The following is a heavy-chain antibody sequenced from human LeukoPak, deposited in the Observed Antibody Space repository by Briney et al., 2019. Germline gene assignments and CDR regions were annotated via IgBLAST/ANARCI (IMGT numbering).Heavy chain of an antibody. CDR3: ARETSQKGAHYMDV. D-gene: IGHD3-16*01. CDR1: GGSFSGYY. CDR2: ISHSGST. J-gene: IGHJ6*03. V-gene: IGHV4-34*01. Sequence: SETLSLTCAVYGGSFSGYYWSWIRQPPGKGLEWIGDISHSGSTNYKASLKSRLTILLDTSKNQFSLKLSSVTAADTAVYYCARETSQKGAHYMDVWGKGTTVTISS.